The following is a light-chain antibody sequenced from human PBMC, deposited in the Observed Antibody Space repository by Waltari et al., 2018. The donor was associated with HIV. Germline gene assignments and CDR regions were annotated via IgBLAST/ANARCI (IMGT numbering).Light chain of an antibody. CDR3: QQYGGSPPIT. Sequence: EIVLTQSPGTLSLSPGETATLSCRASQSVSSNYLAWYQQKPGQAPRLLIYGASSRATGIPDRFSGSGSGTDFTLTISRLEPEDFAVYYCQQYGGSPPITFGQGTRLEIK. CDR1: QSVSSNY. CDR2: GAS. J-gene: IGKJ5*01. V-gene: IGKV3-20*01.